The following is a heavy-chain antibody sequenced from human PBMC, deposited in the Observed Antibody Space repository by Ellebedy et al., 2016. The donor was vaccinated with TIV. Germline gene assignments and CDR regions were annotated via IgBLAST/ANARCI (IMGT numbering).Heavy chain of an antibody. V-gene: IGHV1-2*04. CDR1: GYTFTGYY. J-gene: IGHJ4*02. Sequence: ASVKVSXXASGYTFTGYYTHWVRQAPGQGLEWMGWINPNSGGTNYAQKFQGWVTMTRDTSISTAYMELSRLRSDDTAVYYCARWVGDILTGYFDYWGQGTLVTVSS. CDR2: INPNSGGT. D-gene: IGHD3-9*01. CDR3: ARWVGDILTGYFDY.